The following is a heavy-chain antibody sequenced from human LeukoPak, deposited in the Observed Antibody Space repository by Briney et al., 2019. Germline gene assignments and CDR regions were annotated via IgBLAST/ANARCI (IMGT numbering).Heavy chain of an antibody. CDR3: ARASVAGHADY. D-gene: IGHD6-19*01. Sequence: GGSLRLSCAASGFTFSSYAMHWVRQAPGKGLEWVAVISYDGSNKYYADSVKGRFTISRDNSKNTLYLQMNSLRAEDTAVYYCARASVAGHADYWGQGTLVTVSS. CDR2: ISYDGSNK. CDR1: GFTFSSYA. V-gene: IGHV3-30*04. J-gene: IGHJ4*02.